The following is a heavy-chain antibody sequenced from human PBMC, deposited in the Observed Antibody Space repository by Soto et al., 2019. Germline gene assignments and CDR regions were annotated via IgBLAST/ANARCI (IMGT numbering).Heavy chain of an antibody. J-gene: IGHJ5*02. CDR3: ARADYGDGIWFDP. V-gene: IGHV4-39*01. CDR1: GGSISSSSDY. D-gene: IGHD4-17*01. CDR2: IYYSGST. Sequence: SETLSLTCTVSGGSISSSSDYWGWIRQPPGKGLEWIGSIYYSGSTYYNPSLKSRVTISVDTSKNQFSLKLSSVTAADTAVYYCARADYGDGIWFDPWGQGTLVTV.